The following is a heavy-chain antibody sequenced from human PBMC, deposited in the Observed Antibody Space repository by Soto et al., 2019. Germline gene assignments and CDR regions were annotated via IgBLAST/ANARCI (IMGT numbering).Heavy chain of an antibody. CDR2: INHSGST. J-gene: IGHJ4*01. V-gene: IGHV4-34*01. CDR1: GGSFSGYY. CDR3: ASCFFEYSGGWYPAFYY. D-gene: IGHD6-19*01. Sequence: PSETLSLSCAVYGGSFSGYYWSWIRQPPGKGLEWIGEINHSGSTNYNPSLKSRVTISVDTSKNQFSLKLSSVTAADTAVYYCASCFFEYSGGWYPAFYYCGQRTPVTVS.